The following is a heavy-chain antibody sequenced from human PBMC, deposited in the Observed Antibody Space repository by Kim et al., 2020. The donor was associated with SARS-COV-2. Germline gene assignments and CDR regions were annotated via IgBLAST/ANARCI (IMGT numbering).Heavy chain of an antibody. CDR2: IKSETHGGTP. V-gene: IGHV3-15*01. Sequence: GGSLRLSCAASGFTLSSGWMNWVRQAPGKGLEWVGRIKSETHGGTPDYAAPFKGRFTISRDDSKNVLHLQMNSLKTEDTAVYYCAIEVKIFGVPADLLGGVDVWGQGTTVTVSS. D-gene: IGHD3-3*01. CDR1: GFTLSSGW. J-gene: IGHJ6*02. CDR3: AIEVKIFGVPADLLGGVDV.